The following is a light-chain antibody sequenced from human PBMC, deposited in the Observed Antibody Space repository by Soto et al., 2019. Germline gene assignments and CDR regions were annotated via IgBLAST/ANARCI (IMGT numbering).Light chain of an antibody. CDR3: QQYNNWPPYT. CDR2: GAS. Sequence: EIVMTQSPATLSVSPGDRATLSCRASQSVSSDLAWYQQKPGQAPRLLIYGASTRAPGIPPRFSGSGSWTEFTLTISSLQSEDFAVYYCQQYNNWPPYTFGQGTKLEIK. CDR1: QSVSSD. V-gene: IGKV3-15*01. J-gene: IGKJ2*01.